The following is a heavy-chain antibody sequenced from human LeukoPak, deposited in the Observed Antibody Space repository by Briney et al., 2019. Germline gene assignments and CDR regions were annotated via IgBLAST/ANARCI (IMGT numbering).Heavy chain of an antibody. CDR1: GFTFSRHG. V-gene: IGHV3-30*03. Sequence: GGSLRLSCAPSGFTFSRHGMHWVRQAPGRGLEWVAIISNDGSRKYYAHSVEGRFTISRDNSKKTLYLQMDRLRAEDTAVYYCARDRAWNYFDYWGQGTLVTVS. J-gene: IGHJ4*02. CDR2: ISNDGSRK. D-gene: IGHD3-3*01. CDR3: ARDRAWNYFDY.